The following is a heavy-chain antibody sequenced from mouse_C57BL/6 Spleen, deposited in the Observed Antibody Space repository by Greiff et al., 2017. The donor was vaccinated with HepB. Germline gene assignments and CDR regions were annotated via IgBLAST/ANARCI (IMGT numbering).Heavy chain of an antibody. V-gene: IGHV5-17*01. CDR2: ISSGSSTI. CDR3: ARGDYGSSPFAY. Sequence: EVKLVESGGGLVKPGGSLKLSCAASGFTFSDYGMHWVRQAPEKGLEWVAYISSGSSTIYYADTVKGRFTISRDNAKNTLFLQMTSLRSEDTAMYYCARGDYGSSPFAYWGQGTLVTVSA. CDR1: GFTFSDYG. J-gene: IGHJ3*01. D-gene: IGHD1-1*01.